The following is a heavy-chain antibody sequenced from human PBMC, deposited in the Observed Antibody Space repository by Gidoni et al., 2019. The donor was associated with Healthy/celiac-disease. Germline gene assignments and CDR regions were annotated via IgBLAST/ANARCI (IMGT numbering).Heavy chain of an antibody. Sequence: EVQLVESGGGLVQPGGSLRLSCPAPGFTSSRYSMNWVRQAPGKGLGWVSYISSSSSTIYYADSVKGRFTISRDNAKNSLYLQMNSLRDEDTAVYYCARDLSITMVRGRGDYWGQGTLVTVSS. CDR1: GFTSSRYS. V-gene: IGHV3-48*02. CDR2: ISSSSSTI. J-gene: IGHJ4*02. CDR3: ARDLSITMVRGRGDY. D-gene: IGHD3-10*01.